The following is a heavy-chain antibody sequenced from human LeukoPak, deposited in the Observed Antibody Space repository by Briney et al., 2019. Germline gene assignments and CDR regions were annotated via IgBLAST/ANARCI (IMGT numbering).Heavy chain of an antibody. CDR2: TYYRSKWYN. Sequence: SQTLSLTCAISGDTVSSNSPAWNWIRQSPSRGLEWLGRTYYRSKWYNDYAVSVKSRITINPDTSKNQFSLQLNSVTPEDTAMYYCASLGGSSSGDYWGQGTLVTVSS. D-gene: IGHD6-6*01. CDR3: ASLGGSSSGDY. CDR1: GDTVSSNSPA. V-gene: IGHV6-1*01. J-gene: IGHJ4*02.